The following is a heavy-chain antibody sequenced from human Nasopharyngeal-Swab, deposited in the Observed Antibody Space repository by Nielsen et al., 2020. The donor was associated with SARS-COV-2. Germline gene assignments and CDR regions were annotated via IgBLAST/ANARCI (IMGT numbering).Heavy chain of an antibody. CDR3: AKGLQSVEGGRQWLVYIGDSNYYMDV. D-gene: IGHD6-19*01. Sequence: WIRQPPGKGLEWVSAISGSGGSTYYADSVKGRFTISRDNSKNTLYLQMNSLRAEDTAVYYCAKGLQSVEGGRQWLVYIGDSNYYMDVWGKGTTVTVSS. V-gene: IGHV3-23*01. CDR2: ISGSGGST. J-gene: IGHJ6*03.